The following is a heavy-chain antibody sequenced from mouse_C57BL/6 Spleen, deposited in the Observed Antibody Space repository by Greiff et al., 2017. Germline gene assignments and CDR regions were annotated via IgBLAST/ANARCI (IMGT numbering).Heavy chain of an antibody. Sequence: QVQLQQSGAELVKPGASVKISCKASGYAFSSYWMNWVKQRPGKGLEWIGQIYPGAGDTNYNGKFKGKATLTADKSSSTAYMQLSSLTSEDSAVYFCARKGYYYGSSYLDYWGQGTTLTVSS. J-gene: IGHJ2*01. D-gene: IGHD1-1*01. CDR1: GYAFSSYW. CDR3: ARKGYYYGSSYLDY. CDR2: IYPGAGDT. V-gene: IGHV1-80*01.